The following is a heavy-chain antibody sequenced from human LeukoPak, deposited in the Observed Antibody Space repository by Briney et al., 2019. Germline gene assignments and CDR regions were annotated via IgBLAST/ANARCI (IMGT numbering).Heavy chain of an antibody. CDR2: ISSSSSTI. CDR1: GFTFSSYS. J-gene: IGHJ4*02. V-gene: IGHV3-48*01. D-gene: IGHD2-2*01. CDR3: ARVGVDVVVPAAPTAPDY. Sequence: PGGSLRLSCAASGFTFSSYSMNWVRQAPGKGLEWVSYISSSSSTIYYADAVKGRFTISRDNAKNSLYLQMNSLRAEDTAVYYCARVGVDVVVPAAPTAPDYWGQGTLVTVSS.